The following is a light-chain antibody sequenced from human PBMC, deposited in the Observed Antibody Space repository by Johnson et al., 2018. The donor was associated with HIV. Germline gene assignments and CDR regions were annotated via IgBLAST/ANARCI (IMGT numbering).Light chain of an antibody. Sequence: QSVLTQPPSVSAAPGQKVTVSCSGSSSNIGNNYVSWYQQLPGTAPKLLIYENNKRPSGIPDRFSGSKSGTSATLGITGLQTGDEADYYCGTWDSSLSAYNYVCGTGTKVTV. CDR2: ENN. CDR1: SSNIGNNY. CDR3: GTWDSSLSAYNYV. J-gene: IGLJ1*01. V-gene: IGLV1-51*02.